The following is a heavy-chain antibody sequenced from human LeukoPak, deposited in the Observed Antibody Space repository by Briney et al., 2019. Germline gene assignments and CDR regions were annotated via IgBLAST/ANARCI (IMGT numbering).Heavy chain of an antibody. CDR2: IYHSGST. V-gene: IGHV4-38-2*02. Sequence: SETLSLTCTVSGYSISSGYYWGWIRQPPGKGLEWIGSIYHSGSTYYNPSLKSRVTISVDTSKNQFSLKLSSVTAADTAVYYCARSLAARYYMDVWGKGTTVTVSS. D-gene: IGHD6-6*01. CDR3: ARSLAARYYMDV. CDR1: GYSISSGYY. J-gene: IGHJ6*03.